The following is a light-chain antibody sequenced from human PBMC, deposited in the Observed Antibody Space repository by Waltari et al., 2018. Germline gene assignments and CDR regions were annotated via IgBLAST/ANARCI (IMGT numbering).Light chain of an antibody. CDR3: QHYGGSLWT. J-gene: IGKJ1*01. Sequence: EIVLTQSPGTLSLSPGERATLSCRASQSVSSSYLAWYQQKSGQAPRLLIYGASSRATGIPDRFSGSGSGTDFTLTISILEPEDFAVYYCQHYGGSLWTFGQGTKVEIK. CDR2: GAS. CDR1: QSVSSSY. V-gene: IGKV3-20*01.